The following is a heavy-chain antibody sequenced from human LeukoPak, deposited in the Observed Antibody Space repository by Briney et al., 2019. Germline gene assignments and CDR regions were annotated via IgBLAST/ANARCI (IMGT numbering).Heavy chain of an antibody. CDR3: AKAPDFWSGYFDYYMDV. CDR1: GFTFSSYA. D-gene: IGHD3-3*01. CDR2: ISGSGGST. Sequence: GGSLRLSCAASGFTFSSYAMSWVRQAPGKGLELVSAISGSGGSTYYADSVKGRFTISRDNSKNTLYLQMNSLRAEDTAVYYCAKAPDFWSGYFDYYMDVWGKGTTVTVSS. J-gene: IGHJ6*03. V-gene: IGHV3-23*01.